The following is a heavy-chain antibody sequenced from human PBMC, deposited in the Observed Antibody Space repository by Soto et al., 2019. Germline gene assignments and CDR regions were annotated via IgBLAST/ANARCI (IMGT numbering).Heavy chain of an antibody. D-gene: IGHD2-2*01. Sequence: QVQLVQSGAEVKKPGSSVKVSCKASGGTFSSYAISWVRQAPGQGLEWMGGIIPISDTTNYAQKFQGRVTINAYESTTTAYMELSSLRSEDTAVYYCARSQGSSTSLEIYYSYYYGMDVWGQGTTVTVSS. V-gene: IGHV1-69*01. J-gene: IGHJ6*02. CDR1: GGTFSSYA. CDR3: ARSQGSSTSLEIYYSYYYGMDV. CDR2: IIPISDTT.